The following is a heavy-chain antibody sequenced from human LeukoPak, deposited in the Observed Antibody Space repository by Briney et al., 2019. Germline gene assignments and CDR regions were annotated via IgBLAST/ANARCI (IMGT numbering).Heavy chain of an antibody. CDR2: IYSGGST. Sequence: GGSLRLSRAASGFTVSSNYMSWVRQAPGKGLEWVSVIYSGGSTYYADSVKGRFTISRDNSKNTLYLQMNSLRAEDTAVYYCARVGSFGGVPRPDAFDIWGQGTMVTVSS. J-gene: IGHJ3*02. CDR1: GFTVSSNY. D-gene: IGHD3-16*01. V-gene: IGHV3-53*01. CDR3: ARVGSFGGVPRPDAFDI.